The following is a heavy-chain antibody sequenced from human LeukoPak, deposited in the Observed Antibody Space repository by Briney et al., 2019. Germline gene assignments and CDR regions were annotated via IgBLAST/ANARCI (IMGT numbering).Heavy chain of an antibody. Sequence: GGSLRLSCAASGFTFSSYSMNWVRQAPGKGLEWVSSISSSSSYIYYADSVKGRFTISRDNAKNSLYLQMNSLRAEDTAVYYCAKGRGPGVGYDILTGDFDYWGQGTLVTVSS. CDR1: GFTFSSYS. CDR2: ISSSSSYI. D-gene: IGHD3-9*01. CDR3: AKGRGPGVGYDILTGDFDY. V-gene: IGHV3-21*01. J-gene: IGHJ4*02.